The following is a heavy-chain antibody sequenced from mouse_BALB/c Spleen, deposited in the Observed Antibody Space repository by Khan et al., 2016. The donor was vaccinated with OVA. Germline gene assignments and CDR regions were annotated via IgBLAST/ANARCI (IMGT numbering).Heavy chain of an antibody. CDR2: INTYNGGT. CDR1: GYSFSGYT. J-gene: IGHJ4*01. D-gene: IGHD2-13*01. Sequence: EVQLQESGPELVTPGVSMKISCKASGYSFSGYTMNWVKQSHGKKLEWIGLINTYNGGTRYNQKIKGKATLTVDKSSSKAYMELLSLTSEDCAVYCCAMGGGDYDAMDYWGQGTSVTVAS. V-gene: IGHV1-18*01. CDR3: AMGGGDYDAMDY.